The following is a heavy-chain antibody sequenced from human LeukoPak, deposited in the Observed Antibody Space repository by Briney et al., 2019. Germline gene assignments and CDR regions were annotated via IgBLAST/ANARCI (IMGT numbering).Heavy chain of an antibody. V-gene: IGHV3-15*01. CDR2: IKSKADGGTT. J-gene: IGHJ4*02. D-gene: IGHD3-22*01. CDR1: GFTFSSYA. Sequence: SGGSLRLSCAASGFTFSSYAMSWVRQAPGKGLEWVGRIKSKADGGTTDYAAPVKGRFTISRDDLKNTLYLQMNSLKTEDTAVYYCTTDPEKYYYDSSGYDLQTIKPGPFDYWGQGTLVTVSS. CDR3: TTDPEKYYYDSSGYDLQTIKPGPFDY.